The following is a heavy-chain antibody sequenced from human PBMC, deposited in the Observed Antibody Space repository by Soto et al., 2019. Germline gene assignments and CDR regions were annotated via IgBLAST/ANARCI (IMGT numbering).Heavy chain of an antibody. CDR3: ARHYDGNYLFYS. V-gene: IGHV3-23*01. J-gene: IGHJ5*01. D-gene: IGHD4-4*01. Sequence: LRLSCAASGFTFNSYAISWVRQAPGKGLEWVSAISASGGGTYYADSVKGRFTVSRDISKNTLYLQMNGLRAEDTAVYYCARHYDGNYLFYSWGQGTLVTVSS. CDR2: ISASGGGT. CDR1: GFTFNSYA.